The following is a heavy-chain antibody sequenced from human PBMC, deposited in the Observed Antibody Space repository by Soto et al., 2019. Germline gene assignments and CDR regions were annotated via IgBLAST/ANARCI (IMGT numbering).Heavy chain of an antibody. J-gene: IGHJ6*02. CDR3: ARHGYGDYYYYGMDV. CDR2: ISSNGGST. CDR1: GFTFSSYA. Sequence: EVQLVESGEGLVQPGGSLRLSCAASGFTFSSYAMHWVRQAPGKGLEYVSAISSNGGSTYYADSVKGRFTISRDNSKNTLYLPMGSLRAEDMAVYYCARHGYGDYYYYGMDVWGQGTTVTVSS. V-gene: IGHV3-64*02. D-gene: IGHD4-17*01.